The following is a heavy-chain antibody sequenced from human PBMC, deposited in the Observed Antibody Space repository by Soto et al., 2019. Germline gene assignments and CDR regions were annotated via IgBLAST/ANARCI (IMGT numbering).Heavy chain of an antibody. V-gene: IGHV3-30*18. CDR3: AKDSLGAHYCSSTSCPLLFDY. CDR1: GFTFSSYG. D-gene: IGHD2-2*01. J-gene: IGHJ4*02. Sequence: QVQLVESGGGVVQPGRSLRLSCAASGFTFSSYGMHWVRQAPGKGLEWVAVISYDGSNKYYVDSVKGRFTISRDNSKNTLYLQMNSLRAEDTAVYYCAKDSLGAHYCSSTSCPLLFDYWGQGTLVTVSS. CDR2: ISYDGSNK.